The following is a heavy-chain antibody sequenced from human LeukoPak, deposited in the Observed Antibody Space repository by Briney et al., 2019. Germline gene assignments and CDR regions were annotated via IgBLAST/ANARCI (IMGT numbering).Heavy chain of an antibody. J-gene: IGHJ4*02. V-gene: IGHV1-69*13. D-gene: IGHD3-22*01. CDR1: GGTFSSYA. CDR2: IIPIFGTA. Sequence: SVKVSCKASGGTFSSYAISWVRQAPGQGLEWMGGIIPIFGTANYAQKFQGRVTITADESTSTAYMELSSLRSEDTAVYYCARQKHYDSSGYYQGYFDYWGQGTLVTVSS. CDR3: ARQKHYDSSGYYQGYFDY.